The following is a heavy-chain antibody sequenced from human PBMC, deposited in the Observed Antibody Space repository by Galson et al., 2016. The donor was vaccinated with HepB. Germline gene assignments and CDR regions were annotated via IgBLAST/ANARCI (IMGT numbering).Heavy chain of an antibody. CDR2: ITSTGGST. J-gene: IGHJ4*02. D-gene: IGHD5-24*01. CDR1: GFTFTMYT. CDR3: AKGRWDFDS. V-gene: IGHV3-23*01. Sequence: SLRLSCAASGFTFTMYTMNWVRQTPGKGLEWVSAITSTGGSTYYADSVKGRFSISRDNSKNTLYLQMHSLRGEDTAVYYCAKGRWDFDSWGQGTLVTVPS.